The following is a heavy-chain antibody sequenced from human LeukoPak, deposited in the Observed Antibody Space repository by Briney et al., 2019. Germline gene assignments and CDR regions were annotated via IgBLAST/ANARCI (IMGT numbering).Heavy chain of an antibody. CDR3: ARGNYDILTGYQMSYFDN. V-gene: IGHV1-2*02. CDR1: GYTFTSYY. CDR2: INPSSGGT. Sequence: ASVKVSCKPSGYTFTSYYIHWVGQAPGQGGEWMGWINPSSGGTIYAQKFQGRVTMTRDTSTSTVYMELSSLRSEDTAVYYCARGNYDILTGYQMSYFDNWGQGTLVSVSS. J-gene: IGHJ4*02. D-gene: IGHD3-9*01.